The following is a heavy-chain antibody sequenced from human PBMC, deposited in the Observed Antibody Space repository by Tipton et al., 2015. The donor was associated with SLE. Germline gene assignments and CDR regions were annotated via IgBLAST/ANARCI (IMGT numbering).Heavy chain of an antibody. D-gene: IGHD1-7*01. V-gene: IGHV3-21*01. Sequence: SLRLSCAASGFTFSSYSMNWVRQAPGKGLEWVSSISSSSSYIYYADSVKGRFTISRDNAKNSLYQQMNSLRAEDTAVYYCARGPPTGTTDYWGQGTLVTVSS. CDR2: ISSSSSYI. CDR3: ARGPPTGTTDY. J-gene: IGHJ4*02. CDR1: GFTFSSYS.